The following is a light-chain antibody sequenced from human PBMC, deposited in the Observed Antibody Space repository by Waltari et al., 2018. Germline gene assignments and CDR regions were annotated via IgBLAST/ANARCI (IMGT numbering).Light chain of an antibody. Sequence: QSALTQPRSVSGSPGQSVTISCTGTSSDVGGYNHVSWYQQHPGKAPKLMIFDVTSRPSGVPERFSCSKSGNTASLTISGLQAEDEADYYCCSYAGSIWVFGGGTRMTVL. CDR2: DVT. J-gene: IGLJ3*02. CDR1: SSDVGGYNH. V-gene: IGLV2-11*01. CDR3: CSYAGSIWV.